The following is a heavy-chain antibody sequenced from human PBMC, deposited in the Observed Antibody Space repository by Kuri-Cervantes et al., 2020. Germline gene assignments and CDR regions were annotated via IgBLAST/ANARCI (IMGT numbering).Heavy chain of an antibody. CDR3: ARDLGGYDDY. J-gene: IGHJ4*02. Sequence: GESLKISCAASGFTFNSYWMSWVRQAPGKGLEWVANIKHDGSEKNYVDSVKGRFSISRDNAKNSLYLQMNSLRAEDTAVYYCARDLGGYDDYWGQGTLVTVSS. CDR2: IKHDGSEK. D-gene: IGHD5-12*01. V-gene: IGHV3-7*03. CDR1: GFTFNSYW.